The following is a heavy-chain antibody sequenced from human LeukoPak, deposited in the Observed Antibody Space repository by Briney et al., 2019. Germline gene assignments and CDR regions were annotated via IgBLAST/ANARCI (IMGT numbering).Heavy chain of an antibody. D-gene: IGHD6-19*01. V-gene: IGHV3-30*02. J-gene: IGHJ4*02. CDR2: IQYDESDK. CDR3: AREGGITVAGKFDS. Sequence: GGSLRLSCAASGLTFSTSGMHWVRQAPGKGLEWVAFIQYDESDKYYADSVRGRFTISGDNSKNTLYPQMNSLRAEDTAVYYCAREGGITVAGKFDSWGQGTLVTVSS. CDR1: GLTFSTSG.